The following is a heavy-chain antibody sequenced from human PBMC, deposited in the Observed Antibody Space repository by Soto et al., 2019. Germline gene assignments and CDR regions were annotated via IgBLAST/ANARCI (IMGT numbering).Heavy chain of an antibody. J-gene: IGHJ6*02. CDR2: ISSSSSTI. D-gene: IGHD3-3*01. CDR1: GFTFSSYS. V-gene: IGHV3-48*02. Sequence: EVQLVESGGGLVQPGGSLRLSCAASGFTFSSYSMNWVRQAPGKGLEWVSYISSSSSTIYYADSVKGRFTISRDNAKNSLYLQMNSLRDEDTAVHYCARRGILEWLDYYYGMDVWGQGTTVTVSS. CDR3: ARRGILEWLDYYYGMDV.